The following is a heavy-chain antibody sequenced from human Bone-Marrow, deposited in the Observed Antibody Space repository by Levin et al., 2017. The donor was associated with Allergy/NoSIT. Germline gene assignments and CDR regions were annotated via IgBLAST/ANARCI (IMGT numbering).Heavy chain of an antibody. D-gene: IGHD5-12*01. J-gene: IGHJ4*02. CDR1: GSSVTSNTYY. Sequence: PGGSLRLSCSVSGSSVTSNTYYWSWIRQSPGKGLEWLGYIYYSGSTNYNPSLKSRVTLSLDTSNNQFSLNLRSLTAADTAVYYCARVAYSGYDSRGAFDYWGQGIQVTVSS. CDR2: IYYSGST. V-gene: IGHV4-61*01. CDR3: ARVAYSGYDSRGAFDY.